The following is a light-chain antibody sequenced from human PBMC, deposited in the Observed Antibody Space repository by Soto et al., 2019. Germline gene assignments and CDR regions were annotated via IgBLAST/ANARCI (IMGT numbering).Light chain of an antibody. Sequence: QSALTQPASVSGSPGQSITISCTGTSSDIGNYNLVSWYQQHPGKAPKLIIYEGSKRPSGVSNRFSASKSGNTASLTISGLQDEDGADYYCCSFAGSTPSFGGGTKLTVL. CDR2: EGS. CDR1: SSDIGNYNL. V-gene: IGLV2-23*01. CDR3: CSFAGSTPS. J-gene: IGLJ2*01.